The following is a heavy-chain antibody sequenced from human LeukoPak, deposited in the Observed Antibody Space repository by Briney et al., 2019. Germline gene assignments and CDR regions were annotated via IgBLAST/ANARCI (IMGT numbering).Heavy chain of an antibody. CDR3: ARGRLVRGVILYYYYMDV. V-gene: IGHV1-2*02. Sequence: ASVKVSCKASGYTFTGYYMHWVRQAPGQGLEWMGWINPNSGGTNCAQKFQGRVTMTRDTSISTAYMELSRLRSDDTAVYYCARGRLVRGVILYYYYMDVWGKGTTVTISS. J-gene: IGHJ6*03. CDR1: GYTFTGYY. CDR2: INPNSGGT. D-gene: IGHD3-10*01.